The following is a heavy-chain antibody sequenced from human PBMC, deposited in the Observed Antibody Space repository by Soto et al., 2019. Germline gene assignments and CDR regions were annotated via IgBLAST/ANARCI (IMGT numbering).Heavy chain of an antibody. CDR3: ASPLGGVATMTRSNAGSEV. V-gene: IGHV1-18*04. Sequence: ASVNVSCKASGYTFTSYAISWVRQAPGQGLEWMGWISAYNGNTNYAQKLQGRVTMTTDTSTSTAYMELRSLRSDDTAVYYCASPLGGVATMTRSNAGSEVWGQETPVIVSS. CDR1: GYTFTSYA. D-gene: IGHD5-12*01. CDR2: ISAYNGNT. J-gene: IGHJ6*02.